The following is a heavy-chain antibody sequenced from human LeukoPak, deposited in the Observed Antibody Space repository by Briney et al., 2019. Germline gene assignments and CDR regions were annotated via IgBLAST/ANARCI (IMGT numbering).Heavy chain of an antibody. CDR1: GVSVSSNY. V-gene: IGHV3-53*01. CDR2: IYSGGAT. Sequence: GGSLRLSCADSGVSVSSNYMSWGRQAPGKGLEWVSVIYSGGATNYADSVKGRFTISRDNSKNTLYLQMNSLRADDTAVYYCARESPSFSSVDYWGQGTLVTVSS. D-gene: IGHD3-22*01. J-gene: IGHJ4*02. CDR3: ARESPSFSSVDY.